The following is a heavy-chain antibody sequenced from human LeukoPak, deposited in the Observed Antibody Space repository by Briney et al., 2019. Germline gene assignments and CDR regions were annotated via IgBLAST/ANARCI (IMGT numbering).Heavy chain of an antibody. CDR1: GFIVSNNY. Sequence: GGSLRLSCAASGFIVSNNYMSWVRQAPGKGLEWVAIIYSDGSTYYADSVKGRFTISRDNSKNTLYLQMNSLRAEDTAVYYCARDPIAVAGTHFDYWGQGTLVTVSS. CDR3: ARDPIAVAGTHFDY. J-gene: IGHJ4*02. CDR2: IYSDGST. V-gene: IGHV3-53*01. D-gene: IGHD6-19*01.